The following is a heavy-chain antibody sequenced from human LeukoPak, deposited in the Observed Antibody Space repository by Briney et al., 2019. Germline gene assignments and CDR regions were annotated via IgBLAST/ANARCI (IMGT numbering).Heavy chain of an antibody. CDR2: ITSSSSYI. CDR1: GFIFRSYN. CDR3: VELGITMIGGV. J-gene: IGHJ6*04. D-gene: IGHD3-10*02. V-gene: IGHV3-21*01. Sequence: GGSLRLSCAASGFIFRSYNMYWVRQAPGKGPEWVSSITSSSSYIFYADSVKGRFTVSRDDATNSVYLEMNSLRAEDTAVYYCVELGITMIGGVWGKGTTVTISS.